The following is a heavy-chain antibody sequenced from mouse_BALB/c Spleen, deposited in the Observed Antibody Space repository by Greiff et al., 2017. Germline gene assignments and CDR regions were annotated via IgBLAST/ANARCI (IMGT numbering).Heavy chain of an antibody. CDR3: ARDLTGFAY. D-gene: IGHD2-13*01. CDR2: ISDGGSYT. J-gene: IGHJ3*01. V-gene: IGHV5-4*02. CDR1: GFTFSDYY. Sequence: EVMLVESGGGLVKPGGSLKLSCAASGFTFSDYYMYWVRQTPEKRLEWVATISDGGSYTYYPDSVKGRFTISRDNAKNNLYLQMSSLKSEDTAMYYCARDLTGFAYWGQGTLVTVSA.